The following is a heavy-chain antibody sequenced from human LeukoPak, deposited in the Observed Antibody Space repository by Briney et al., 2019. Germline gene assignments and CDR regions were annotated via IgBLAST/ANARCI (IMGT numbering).Heavy chain of an antibody. V-gene: IGHV4-30-2*01. D-gene: IGHD2-2*03. J-gene: IGHJ5*02. Sequence: SETLSLTCTVSGGSISSGGYYWSWIRQPPGKGLEWIGYIYHSGSTYFNPSLKSRVTISVDRSKNQFSLKLSSVTAADTAVYYCARDGYCSSTSCSGSIAARRERYNWFDPWGQGTLVTVSS. CDR2: IYHSGST. CDR3: ARDGYCSSTSCSGSIAARRERYNWFDP. CDR1: GGSISSGGYY.